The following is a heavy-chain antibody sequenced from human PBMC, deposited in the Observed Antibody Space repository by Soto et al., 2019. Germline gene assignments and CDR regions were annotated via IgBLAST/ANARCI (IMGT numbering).Heavy chain of an antibody. V-gene: IGHV1-3*01. Sequence: ASVKVSCKASGYTFTSYAMHWVRQAPVQRLEWMGWINAGNGNTKYSQKFQGRVTITRDTSASTAYMELSSLRSEDTAVYYCARRYCSSTSCYFWSDWFDPWGQGTLVTVSS. J-gene: IGHJ5*02. D-gene: IGHD2-2*01. CDR3: ARRYCSSTSCYFWSDWFDP. CDR1: GYTFTSYA. CDR2: INAGNGNT.